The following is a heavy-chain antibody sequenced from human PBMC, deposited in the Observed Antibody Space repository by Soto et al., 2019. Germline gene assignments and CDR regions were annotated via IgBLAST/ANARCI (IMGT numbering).Heavy chain of an antibody. CDR1: GDSVTSVNYF. J-gene: IGHJ4*02. CDR3: ARGAGNSYYAYHFDT. D-gene: IGHD2-21*01. CDR2: ISNSGIS. V-gene: IGHV4-61*01. Sequence: SETLSLTCAVSGDSVTSVNYFWTWIRQPPGGGLEWIGYISNSGISKYNPSLKSRVAMSQDTSKNQFSPNLHSVTAADTAVYFCARGAGNSYYAYHFDTWGQGALVTVSS.